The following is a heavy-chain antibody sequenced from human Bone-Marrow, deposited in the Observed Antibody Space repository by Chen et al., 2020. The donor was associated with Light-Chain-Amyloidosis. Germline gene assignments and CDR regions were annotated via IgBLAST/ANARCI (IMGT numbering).Heavy chain of an antibody. J-gene: IGHJ4*02. CDR3: AREGGGVEGRPFDY. D-gene: IGHD3-16*01. V-gene: IGHV3-30-3*01. CDR1: GFRFRNYA. CDR2: ISGDGTKK. Sequence: QVQLVASGGGAVQPGRSLRLSCAASGFRFRNYAMHWVRQTPDKGLEWLAVISGDGTKKFYRDSVQGRITISRKNSKTTLYMAMDTLKVEETAIYYCAREGGGVEGRPFDYWGQGALVTVSS.